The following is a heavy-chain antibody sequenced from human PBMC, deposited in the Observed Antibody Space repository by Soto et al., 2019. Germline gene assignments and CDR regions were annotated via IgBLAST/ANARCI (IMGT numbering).Heavy chain of an antibody. CDR3: ARDGGIVVHYYFDY. Sequence: SVKVSCKGSGYTFTSYYMHWGRQAPGQGLEWMGIINPSGGSTSYAQKFQGRVTMTRDTSTSTVYMELSSLRSEDTDVYYCARDGGIVVHYYFDYWGQGTPVTVYS. V-gene: IGHV1-46*01. D-gene: IGHD2-15*01. J-gene: IGHJ4*02. CDR1: GYTFTSYY. CDR2: INPSGGST.